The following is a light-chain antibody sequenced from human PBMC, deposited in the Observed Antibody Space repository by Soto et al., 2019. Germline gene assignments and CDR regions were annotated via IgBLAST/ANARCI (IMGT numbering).Light chain of an antibody. CDR3: QQYNKWPQT. Sequence: EIVMTQSPATLSVSPGERATLSCRASQSVGSDLAWYQQKPGQAPRLLIYGASTRAAGILARFSGSGSGTEFTLTISSLQSEDFAVYYCQQYNKWPQTFGQGTKVDIK. CDR2: GAS. V-gene: IGKV3-15*01. J-gene: IGKJ1*01. CDR1: QSVGSD.